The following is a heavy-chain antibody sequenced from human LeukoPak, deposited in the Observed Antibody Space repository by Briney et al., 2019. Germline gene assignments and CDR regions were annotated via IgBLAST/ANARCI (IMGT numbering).Heavy chain of an antibody. J-gene: IGHJ6*02. Sequence: ASVKVSCKASGYTFTGYYMHWVRQAPGQGLEWMGWINPNSGGTNYAQKFQGRVTMTRDTSISTAYKELSRLRSDDTAVYYCARLFSSWYYGMDVWGQGTTVTVSS. V-gene: IGHV1-2*02. CDR1: GYTFTGYY. CDR2: INPNSGGT. CDR3: ARLFSSWYYGMDV. D-gene: IGHD3-10*02.